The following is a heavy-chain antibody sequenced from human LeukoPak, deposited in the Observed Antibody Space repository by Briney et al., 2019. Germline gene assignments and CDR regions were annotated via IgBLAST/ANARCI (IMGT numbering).Heavy chain of an antibody. CDR3: ARNGYCSSTSCRPSKYYYYGMDV. CDR2: ISAYNGNT. CDR1: GYTFTSYG. J-gene: IGHJ6*02. Sequence: ASVKVSCKASGYTFTSYGISWVRQAPGQGLEWMGWISAYNGNTNYAQKPQGRVTMTTDTSTSTAYMELRSLRSDDTAVYYCARNGYCSSTSCRPSKYYYYGMDVWGQGTTVTVSS. V-gene: IGHV1-18*01. D-gene: IGHD2-2*03.